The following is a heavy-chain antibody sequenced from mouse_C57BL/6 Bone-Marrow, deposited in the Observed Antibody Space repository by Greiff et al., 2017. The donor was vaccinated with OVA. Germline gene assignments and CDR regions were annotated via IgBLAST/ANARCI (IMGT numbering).Heavy chain of an antibody. V-gene: IGHV1-82*01. CDR2: NYPGDGGT. D-gene: IGHD2-4*01. CDR1: GYAFSSSW. J-gene: IGHJ3*01. Sequence: QVQLQPSGPELVKPGASVKISCKASGYAFSSSWMNWVKQRPGKGLEGIGRNYPGDGGTNYKGKFKGKAKLTAYKSSSTAYMQLSSLTSEDSAVYFCANDYDIAYWGQGTLVTVSA. CDR3: ANDYDIAY.